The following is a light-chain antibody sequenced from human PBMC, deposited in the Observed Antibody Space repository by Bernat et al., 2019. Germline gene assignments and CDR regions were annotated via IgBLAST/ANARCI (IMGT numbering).Light chain of an antibody. CDR2: GAS. Sequence: DIQMTQSPSSLSASVGDRVTITCRATQAISKYLAWVQQKPGKAPKSLIYGASTLFSGVPSRFSGSGSETDFTLTISSLQPEDFATYYCQQSYSTPYTFGQGTKLEIK. J-gene: IGKJ2*01. CDR1: QAISKY. CDR3: QQSYSTPYT. V-gene: IGKV1-16*01.